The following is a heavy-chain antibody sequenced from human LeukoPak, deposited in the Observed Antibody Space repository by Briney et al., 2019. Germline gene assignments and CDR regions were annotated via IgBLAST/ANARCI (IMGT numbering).Heavy chain of an antibody. CDR3: ARRGYSYRYPYYYYYGMDV. J-gene: IGHJ6*02. CDR2: MNPNSGNT. V-gene: IGHV1-8*01. CDR1: GYTFTSYD. D-gene: IGHD5-18*01. Sequence: ASVKASCKASGYTFTSYDINWVRQATGQGLEWMGWMNPNSGNTGYAQKFQGRVTMTRNTSISTAYMELSSLRSEDTAVYYCARRGYSYRYPYYYYYGMDVWGQGTTVTVSS.